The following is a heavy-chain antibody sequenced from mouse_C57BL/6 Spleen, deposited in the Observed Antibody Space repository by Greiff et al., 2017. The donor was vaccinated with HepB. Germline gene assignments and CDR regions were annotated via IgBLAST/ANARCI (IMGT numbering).Heavy chain of an antibody. CDR2: IHPNSGST. V-gene: IGHV1-64*01. Sequence: QVQLKESGAELVKPGASVKLSCKASGYTFTSYWMHWVKQRPGQGLEWIGMIHPNSGSTNYNEKFKSKATLTVDKSSSTAYMQLSSLTSEDSAVYYCARRFIPYAMDYWGQGTPVTVSA. D-gene: IGHD1-1*01. CDR1: GYTFTSYW. J-gene: IGHJ4*01. CDR3: ARRFIPYAMDY.